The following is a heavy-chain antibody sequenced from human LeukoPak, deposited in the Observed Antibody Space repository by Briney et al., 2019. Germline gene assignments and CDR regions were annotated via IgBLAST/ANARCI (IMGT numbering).Heavy chain of an antibody. Sequence: SQTLSLTCAVSGGSISSGGYSWSWIRQPPGKGLEWIGRIYTSGSTNYNPSLKSRVTISVDTSKNQFSLKLSSVTAADTAVYYCARSWDTAMVRLDYWGQGTLVTVSS. CDR2: IYTSGST. D-gene: IGHD5-18*01. CDR3: ARSWDTAMVRLDY. V-gene: IGHV4-61*02. CDR1: GGSISSGGYS. J-gene: IGHJ4*02.